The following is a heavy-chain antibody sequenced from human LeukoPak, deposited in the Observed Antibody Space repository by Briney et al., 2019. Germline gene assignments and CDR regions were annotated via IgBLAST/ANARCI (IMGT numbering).Heavy chain of an antibody. CDR3: AREELGYCSSTSCSGAAFDI. V-gene: IGHV1-2*02. CDR2: INPNSGGT. D-gene: IGHD2-2*01. J-gene: IGHJ3*02. Sequence: ASVKVSCKASGYTFTGYYMHWVRQAPGQGLEWMGWINPNSGGTNYAQKFHGRVTKTRDTSISTAYMELSRLRSDDTAVYYCAREELGYCSSTSCSGAAFDIWGQGTMVTVSS. CDR1: GYTFTGYY.